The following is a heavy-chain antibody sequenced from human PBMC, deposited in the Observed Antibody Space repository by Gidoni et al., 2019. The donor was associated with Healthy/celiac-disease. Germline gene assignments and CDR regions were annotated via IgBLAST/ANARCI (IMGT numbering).Heavy chain of an antibody. V-gene: IGHV3-15*01. CDR3: TTDYGF. J-gene: IGHJ4*02. Sequence: APGKGLEWVGSIKSKTDGGTTDYAAPVKGRFTISRDDSNNTLYLHMNSLKTEDTAVYYCTTDYGFWGQGTLVTVSS. D-gene: IGHD3-16*01. CDR2: IKSKTDGGTT.